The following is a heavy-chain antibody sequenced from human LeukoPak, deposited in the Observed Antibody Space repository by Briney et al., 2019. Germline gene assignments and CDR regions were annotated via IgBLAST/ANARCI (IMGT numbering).Heavy chain of an antibody. CDR2: IYYSGST. J-gene: IGHJ4*02. V-gene: IGHV4-59*01. CDR3: ARWVAAAGTLDY. CDR1: GGSISSYY. Sequence: SETLSLTCTVSGGSISSYYWSWIRQPPGKGLEWIGYIYYSGSTNYNPSLKSRVTISVDTSKNQFSLKLSSVTAADMAVYYCARWVAAAGTLDYWGQGTLVTVSS. D-gene: IGHD6-13*01.